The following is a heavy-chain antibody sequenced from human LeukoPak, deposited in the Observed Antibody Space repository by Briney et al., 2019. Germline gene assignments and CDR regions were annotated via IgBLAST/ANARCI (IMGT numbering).Heavy chain of an antibody. CDR1: GFTFSSYA. CDR2: ISGSGGRT. V-gene: IGHV3-23*01. Sequence: GGSLRLSCAASGFTFSSYAMSWVRQAPGKGLEWVSAISGSGGRTYYAESVKGRFTISRDNSKNTLYLQMNSLRAEDTAVYYCAKDRFVGTSRYYFDYWGQGTLVTVSS. J-gene: IGHJ4*02. D-gene: IGHD2-2*01. CDR3: AKDRFVGTSRYYFDY.